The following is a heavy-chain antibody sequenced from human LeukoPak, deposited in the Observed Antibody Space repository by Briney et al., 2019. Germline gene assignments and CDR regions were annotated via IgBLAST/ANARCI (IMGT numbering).Heavy chain of an antibody. CDR1: GFIFNNAW. CDR3: TPELESNGYDYIGYYQL. D-gene: IGHD3-22*01. CDR2: IKSKTVGGTT. J-gene: IGHJ1*01. Sequence: GGSLRLSCAVSGFIFNNAWMSWVRQAPGKGLEWVGRIKSKTVGGTTDFAGPVKGRFSISRDDSQNTLYLQMNSLKTEDTAVYYCTPELESNGYDYIGYYQLWGQGTLVTVSS. V-gene: IGHV3-15*01.